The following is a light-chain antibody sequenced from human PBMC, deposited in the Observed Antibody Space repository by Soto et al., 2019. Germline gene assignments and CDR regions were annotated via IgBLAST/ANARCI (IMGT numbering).Light chain of an antibody. CDR3: NSYTSSSTWV. Sequence: QSALTQPASVSGSPGQSITISCTGTSSDVGGYKYVSWYQQHPGKAPKLLIYDVRNRPSGVSNRFSGSKSGNTASLTISGLQAXXXAHYYCNSYTSSSTWVFGGGTKLTVL. CDR1: SSDVGGYKY. V-gene: IGLV2-14*03. CDR2: DVR. J-gene: IGLJ3*02.